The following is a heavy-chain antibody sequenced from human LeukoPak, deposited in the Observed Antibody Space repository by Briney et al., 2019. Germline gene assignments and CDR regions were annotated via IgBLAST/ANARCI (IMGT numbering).Heavy chain of an antibody. J-gene: IGHJ3*02. V-gene: IGHV3-72*01. Sequence: GGSLRLSCAASGFTLSDQFMDWVRQAPGKGLEWIGRSRSKARSHSTEYAASVTGRFRISRDDSGNFVFLQMNSLRTEDTAVYFCVRDGGERGSTAFDIWGRGTEVTVSS. CDR3: VRDGGERGSTAFDI. CDR2: SRSKARSHST. CDR1: GFTLSDQF. D-gene: IGHD2-15*01.